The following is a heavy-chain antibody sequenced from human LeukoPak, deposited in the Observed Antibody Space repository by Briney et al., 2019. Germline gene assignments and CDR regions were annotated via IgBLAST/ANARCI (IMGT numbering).Heavy chain of an antibody. CDR2: IYYSGST. V-gene: IGHV4-30-4*08. J-gene: IGHJ4*02. Sequence: RPSETLSLTCTVSGGSISSGDYYWSWIRQPPGKGLEWIGYIYYSGSTYYNPSLKSRVTISVDTSKNQFSLKLSSVTAAGTAVYYCARAGRDYFDYWGQGTLVTVSS. CDR1: GGSISSGDYY. CDR3: ARAGRDYFDY.